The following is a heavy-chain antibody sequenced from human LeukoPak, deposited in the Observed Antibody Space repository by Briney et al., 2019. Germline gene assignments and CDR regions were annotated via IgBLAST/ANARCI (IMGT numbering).Heavy chain of an antibody. D-gene: IGHD1/OR15-1a*01. V-gene: IGHV1-2*02. CDR1: GYTFTDYY. Sequence: ASVKVSCKASGYTFTDYYIHWVRQAPGQRLEWMGWITPNSGGTNYAQKFQGRVTMTRDTSISTAYMELSSLTSDDTAMYYCARGSANNGAGPKRAFEYWGQGTLVTVSS. CDR2: ITPNSGGT. CDR3: ARGSANNGAGPKRAFEY. J-gene: IGHJ4*02.